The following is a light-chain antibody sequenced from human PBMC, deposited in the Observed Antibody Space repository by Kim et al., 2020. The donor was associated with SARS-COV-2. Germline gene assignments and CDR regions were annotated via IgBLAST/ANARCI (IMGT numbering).Light chain of an antibody. CDR1: QGIRND. J-gene: IGKJ1*01. Sequence: DIQMTQSPSSLSASVGDTVTITCRASQGIRNDLAWYQQKPGKAPNRLIYAASSLPSGVPSRFSGSGSGTEVTLTISSLQPEDFATYYCLQHNSYPWTFGQGTKVDIK. CDR2: AAS. V-gene: IGKV1-17*01. CDR3: LQHNSYPWT.